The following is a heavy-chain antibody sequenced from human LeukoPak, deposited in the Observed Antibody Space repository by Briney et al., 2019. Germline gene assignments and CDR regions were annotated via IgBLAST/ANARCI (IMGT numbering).Heavy chain of an antibody. Sequence: ASVKVSCKASGYTFTSYDINWVRQATGQGLEWMGWMNPNSGNTGYAQKFQGRVTITRNTSISTAYMELSSLRSEDTAVYYCARRTTMIVVGYNWFDPWGQGTLVTVSS. D-gene: IGHD3-22*01. CDR2: MNPNSGNT. V-gene: IGHV1-8*03. J-gene: IGHJ5*02. CDR3: ARRTTMIVVGYNWFDP. CDR1: GYTFTSYD.